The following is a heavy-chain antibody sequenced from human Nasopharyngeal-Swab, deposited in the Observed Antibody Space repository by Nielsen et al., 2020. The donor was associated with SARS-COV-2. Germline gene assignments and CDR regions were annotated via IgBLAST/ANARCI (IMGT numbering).Heavy chain of an antibody. V-gene: IGHV6-1*01. CDR3: VRIAVAGHNWFDP. D-gene: IGHD6-19*01. J-gene: IGHJ5*02. Sequence: WIRQSPSRGLEWLGRTYYRSKWYNDYAVSVKSRITINPDTSKNQFSLQLNSVTPEDTAVYYCVRIAVAGHNWFDPWGQGTLVTVSS. CDR2: TYYRSKWYN.